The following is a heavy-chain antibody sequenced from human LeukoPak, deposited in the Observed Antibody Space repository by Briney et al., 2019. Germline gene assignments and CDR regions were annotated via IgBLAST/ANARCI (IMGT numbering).Heavy chain of an antibody. V-gene: IGHV3-15*01. CDR3: TTTWIGFGELLYYFDY. CDR1: GFTFSNAW. Sequence: PGGSLRLSCAASGFTFSNAWMSWVRQAPGKGLEWVGRIKSKTDGGTTEYAAPVQGRFTISRDNSKNTLYLQMNSLKTEDTAVYYCTTTWIGFGELLYYFDYWGQGTLVTVSS. D-gene: IGHD3-10*01. J-gene: IGHJ4*02. CDR2: IKSKTDGGTT.